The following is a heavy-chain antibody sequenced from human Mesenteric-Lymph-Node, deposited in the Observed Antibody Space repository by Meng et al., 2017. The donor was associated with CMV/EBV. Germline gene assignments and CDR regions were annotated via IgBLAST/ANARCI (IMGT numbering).Heavy chain of an antibody. D-gene: IGHD3-10*01. V-gene: IGHV1-18*01. J-gene: IGHJ4*02. Sequence: KASGYNFTSYGISWVRQAPGQGLEWMGWINTYNGNTNFAQKFQGGVTMTADTSTDTAYMELRSLRSDDTAVYFCARDRNYGSGGRDLWGQGTLVTVSS. CDR2: INTYNGNT. CDR3: ARDRNYGSGGRDL. CDR1: GYNFTSYG.